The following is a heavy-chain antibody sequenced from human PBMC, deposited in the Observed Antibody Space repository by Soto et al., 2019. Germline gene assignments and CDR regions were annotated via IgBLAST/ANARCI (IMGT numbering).Heavy chain of an antibody. CDR2: ISWNSGSI. D-gene: IGHD2-8*01. CDR1: GFTFDDYA. J-gene: IGHJ4*02. V-gene: IGHV3-9*01. CDR3: AKDIMVYAIGQIDY. Sequence: PGGSLRLSCAASGFTFDDYAMHWVRQAPGKGLEWVSSISWNSGSIGYADSVKGRFTISRDNAKNSLYLQMNSLRAEDTALYYCAKDIMVYAIGQIDYWGQGTLVTVSS.